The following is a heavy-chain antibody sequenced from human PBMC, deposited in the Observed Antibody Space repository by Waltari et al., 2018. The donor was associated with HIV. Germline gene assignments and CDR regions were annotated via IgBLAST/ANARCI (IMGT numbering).Heavy chain of an antibody. J-gene: IGHJ4*02. Sequence: QVQLVESGGGLVKPVGSLRLSCAASGFTFSAYYMIWIRQAPGKGLEWVSVISSTSTFTNYADSVNGRFTISRDNAKNSVYLQMNSLRAEDTAVYYCARGSSWSDYWGQGTLVTVSS. V-gene: IGHV3-11*05. CDR2: ISSTSTFT. CDR3: ARGSSWSDY. D-gene: IGHD2-15*01. CDR1: GFTFSAYY.